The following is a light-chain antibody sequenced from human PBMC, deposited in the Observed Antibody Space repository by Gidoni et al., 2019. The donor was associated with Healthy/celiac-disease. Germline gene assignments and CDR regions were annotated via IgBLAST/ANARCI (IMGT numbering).Light chain of an antibody. CDR3: SSYTSSSTFYV. Sequence: SALTQPASVSGSPAHTITISCTRTSSDVGGYNYVSWYQQHPGKAPKLMIYDVSNRPSGVSNRFSGSKSGNTASLTISGLQAEDEADYYCSSYTSSSTFYVFGTGTKVTVL. CDR1: SSDVGGYNY. V-gene: IGLV2-14*01. CDR2: DVS. J-gene: IGLJ1*01.